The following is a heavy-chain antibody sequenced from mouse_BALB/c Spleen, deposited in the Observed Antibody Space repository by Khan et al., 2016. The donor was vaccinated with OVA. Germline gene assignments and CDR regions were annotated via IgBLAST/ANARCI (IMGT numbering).Heavy chain of an antibody. CDR2: ISYSGNT. V-gene: IGHV3-2*02. D-gene: IGHD1-1*01. CDR3: ARVYGGYFDY. Sequence: EVQLQESGPGLVKPSQSLSLTCTVTGYSITSDYAWNWIRQFPGNKLEWMGFISYSGNTNYKPSLKSRISITREHSKNQFFLQLNSVTTEDTATYYCARVYGGYFDYWGQGTTLTVSS. J-gene: IGHJ2*01. CDR1: GYSITSDYA.